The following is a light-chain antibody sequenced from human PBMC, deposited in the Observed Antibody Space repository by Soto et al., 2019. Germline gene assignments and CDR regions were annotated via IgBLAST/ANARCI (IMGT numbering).Light chain of an antibody. V-gene: IGKV1-5*01. CDR3: QQYNSYFT. CDR1: QSINSW. CDR2: DAS. Sequence: DIQMTQSPSTLSASVGDRVTITCRASQSINSWLAWYQQKPGKAPKLLIYDASSLGSGVPSRFSDSGSGTEFTLTSSSLQPDDFATYYFQQYNSYFTFGPGTKVDIK. J-gene: IGKJ3*01.